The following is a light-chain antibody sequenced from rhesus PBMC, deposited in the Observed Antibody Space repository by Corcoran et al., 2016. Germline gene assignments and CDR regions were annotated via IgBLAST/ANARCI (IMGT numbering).Light chain of an antibody. CDR2: KAS. V-gene: IGKV1-74*01. CDR1: QGIGSW. Sequence: DIQMTQSPSSLSASVGDTVTITCRASQGIGSWLAWYQQQPGKAPKLLIYKASTLQSGVPSRFRGSGSGTDYTFTISSLQPEDVATYYCQHGYGTPRTFGQGTKVEIK. J-gene: IGKJ1*01. CDR3: QHGYGTPRT.